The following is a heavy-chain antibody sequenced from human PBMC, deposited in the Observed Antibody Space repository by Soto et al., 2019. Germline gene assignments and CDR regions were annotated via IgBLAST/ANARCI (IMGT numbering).Heavy chain of an antibody. CDR3: ARDNTRNYYDSSGYYPDAFDI. V-gene: IGHV4-4*07. CDR1: GGSISSYY. D-gene: IGHD3-22*01. Sequence: SETLSLTCTVSGGSISSYYWSWIRQPAGKGLEWIGRIYTSGSTNYNPSLKSRVTMSVDTSKNQFSLKLSSVTAAATAVYYCARDNTRNYYDSSGYYPDAFDIWGQGTMVTVSS. CDR2: IYTSGST. J-gene: IGHJ3*02.